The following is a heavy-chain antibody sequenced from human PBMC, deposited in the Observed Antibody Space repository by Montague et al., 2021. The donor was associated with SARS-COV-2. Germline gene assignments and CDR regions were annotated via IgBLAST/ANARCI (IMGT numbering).Heavy chain of an antibody. J-gene: IGHJ3*02. CDR3: ARARAYCGGDCYWGGAFDI. Sequence: SLRLSGAASGFTVSSNYMSWVRQAPGKGLEWVSVIYSGGSTYYADSVKGRFTISRDNSKNTLYLQMNSLRAEDTAVYYCARARAYCGGDCYWGGAFDIWGQGTMVTVSS. V-gene: IGHV3-66*01. CDR1: GFTVSSNY. CDR2: IYSGGST. D-gene: IGHD2-21*02.